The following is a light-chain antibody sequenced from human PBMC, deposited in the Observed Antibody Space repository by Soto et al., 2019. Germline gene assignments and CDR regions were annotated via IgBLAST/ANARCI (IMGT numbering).Light chain of an antibody. J-gene: IGKJ1*01. CDR2: GAS. CDR3: QQYGSPGT. V-gene: IGKV3-20*01. Sequence: EIVWTQSPATLSLSPGERATLSCRASQSVSSYLAWYQQKPGQAPSLLIYGASNRATGIPDRFSGSGSGTDFTLTIRRLEPEDFAVYYCQQYGSPGTFGQGTKVDIK. CDR1: QSVSSY.